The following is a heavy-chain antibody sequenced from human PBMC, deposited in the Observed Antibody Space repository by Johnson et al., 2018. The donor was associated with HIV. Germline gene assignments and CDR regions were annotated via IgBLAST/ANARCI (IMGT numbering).Heavy chain of an antibody. CDR1: GFTFSSYW. CDR3: ARGRNAFDI. V-gene: IGHV3-66*01. J-gene: IGHJ3*02. CDR2: IYSGGST. Sequence: VQLVESGGGVVQPGGSLRLSCAASGFTFSSYWMSWVRQAPGKGLEWVSVIYSGGSTYYADSVKGRFTISRDNSKNTLYLQMNSLRAEDTAVYYCARGRNAFDIWGQGTMVTVSS.